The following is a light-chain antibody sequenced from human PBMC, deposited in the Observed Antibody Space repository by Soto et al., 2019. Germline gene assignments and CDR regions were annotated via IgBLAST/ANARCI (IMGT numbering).Light chain of an antibody. J-gene: IGKJ2*01. Sequence: EIVLTQYPGTLSLSPGERDTLSCRASQSVSSSYLAWYQQKPGQAPRLLIYGASSRATGIPDRFSGSGSGTDFTLTISRLEPEDFAVYYCQQYGSSPQTFGQGTKLEIK. V-gene: IGKV3-20*01. CDR1: QSVSSSY. CDR2: GAS. CDR3: QQYGSSPQT.